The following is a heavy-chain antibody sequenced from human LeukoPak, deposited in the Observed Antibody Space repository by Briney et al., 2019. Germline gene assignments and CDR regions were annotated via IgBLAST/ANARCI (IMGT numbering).Heavy chain of an antibody. J-gene: IGHJ4*02. CDR3: ATNQYGDYFDY. V-gene: IGHV1-18*04. CDR1: GYTFTGYY. D-gene: IGHD4-17*01. CDR2: ISAYNGNT. Sequence: ASVKVSCKASGYTFTGYYMHWVRQAPGQGLEWMGWISAYNGNTNYAQKLQGRVTMTTDTSTSTAYMELRSLRSDDTAVYYCATNQYGDYFDYWGQGTLVTVSS.